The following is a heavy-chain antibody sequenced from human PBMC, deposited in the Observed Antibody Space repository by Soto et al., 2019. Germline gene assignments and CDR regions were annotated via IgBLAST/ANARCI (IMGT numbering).Heavy chain of an antibody. D-gene: IGHD2-15*01. CDR3: AKDQESVVVVAATSSHFDY. CDR2: ISGSGGST. J-gene: IGHJ4*02. Sequence: PGGSLRLSCAASGFTFSSYAMSWVRQAPGKGLEWVSAISGSGGSTYYADSVKGRFTISRDNSKNTLYLQMNSLRAEDTAVYYCAKDQESVVVVAATSSHFDYWGQGTLVTVSS. CDR1: GFTFSSYA. V-gene: IGHV3-23*01.